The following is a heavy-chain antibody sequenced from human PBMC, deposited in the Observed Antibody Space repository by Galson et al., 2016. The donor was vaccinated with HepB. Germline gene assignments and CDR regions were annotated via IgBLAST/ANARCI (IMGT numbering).Heavy chain of an antibody. Sequence: QSGAEVKKPGESLKISCKGSGYSFSNHWIGWVRQMPGKGPEWMGIIWPDDSNTIYSPSFQGQVTISADKSISTAYLQWSSLEASDTAMYFCARHGNTRFQLNWFDPWGQGTLVTGAS. V-gene: IGHV5-51*01. CDR3: ARHGNTRFQLNWFDP. CDR2: IWPDDSNT. J-gene: IGHJ5*02. CDR1: GYSFSNHW. D-gene: IGHD3-10*01.